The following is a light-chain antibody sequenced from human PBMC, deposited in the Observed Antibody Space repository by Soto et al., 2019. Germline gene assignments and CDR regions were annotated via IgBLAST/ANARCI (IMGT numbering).Light chain of an antibody. V-gene: IGLV1-40*01. J-gene: IGLJ2*01. CDR1: SSNIGARFD. CDR3: QSCDSSLSGVL. Sequence: QPVLTQPPSVSGAPGQRVTISCTGSSSNIGARFDVHWYQQLPGTAPKLLIYTNINRPSGVPDRFSGSRSGTSASLAITGLQAEDEADYYCQSCDSSLSGVLFGGGTKVTVL. CDR2: TNI.